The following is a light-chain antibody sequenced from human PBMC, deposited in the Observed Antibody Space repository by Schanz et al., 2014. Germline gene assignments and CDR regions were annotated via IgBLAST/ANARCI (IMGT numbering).Light chain of an antibody. CDR1: QSISSW. J-gene: IGKJ4*01. CDR2: RAS. CDR3: QQADSFPLT. Sequence: DIQMTQSPSSLSASVGDRVTITCRASQSISSWLAWYQQKPGIAPKLLIYRASRLQSGVPSRFSGSGSGTDFTLTISNLQPEDFATYYCQQADSFPLTFGGGTKVEIK. V-gene: IGKV1-12*01.